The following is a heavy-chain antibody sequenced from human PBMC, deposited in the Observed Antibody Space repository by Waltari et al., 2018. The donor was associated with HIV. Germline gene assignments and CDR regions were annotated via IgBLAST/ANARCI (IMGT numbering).Heavy chain of an antibody. CDR2: VDPEKGKT. CDR3: TTDGRYCRGGTCYSRFDP. Sequence: QVPLVQSGAEVKKPGASVKVPCKVSGYTLRDLSMHWVRQAPGKGLEWRGGVDPEKGKTIDARNFPGRVTMTEDAATDTADRELGSLGSEGTAVYYCTTDGRYCRGGTCYSRFDPWGQGTLVTVSS. V-gene: IGHV1-24*01. CDR1: GYTLRDLS. J-gene: IGHJ5*02. D-gene: IGHD2-15*01.